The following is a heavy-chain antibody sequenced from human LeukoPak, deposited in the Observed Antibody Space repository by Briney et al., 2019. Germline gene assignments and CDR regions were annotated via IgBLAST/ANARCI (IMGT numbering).Heavy chain of an antibody. CDR1: GFTFSSYA. D-gene: IGHD6-13*01. V-gene: IGHV3-23*01. CDR2: ISGSGGST. CDR3: AKGGKYSSSWSRYYFDY. Sequence: GSLRLSCAASGFTFSSYAMSWVRQAPGKGLEWVSAISGSGGSTYYADSVKGRFTISRDNSKNTLYLQMNSLRAEDTAVYYCAKGGKYSSSWSRYYFDYWGQGILVTVSS. J-gene: IGHJ4*02.